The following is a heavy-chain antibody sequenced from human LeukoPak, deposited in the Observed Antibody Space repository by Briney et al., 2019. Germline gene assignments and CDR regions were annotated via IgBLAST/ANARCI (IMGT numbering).Heavy chain of an antibody. CDR1: GFSFSDLA. V-gene: IGHV3-23*01. Sequence: GGSLRLSCAASGFSFSDLAMTWVRQAPGKGLEWVSSITGGHFPTYYTDSVKGRFTISRDNSKNTLYLQMNSLRADDTAVYYCTRDPNGDYVGAFESWGQGTLVTVSS. D-gene: IGHD4-17*01. CDR2: ITGGHFPT. J-gene: IGHJ5*01. CDR3: TRDPNGDYVGAFES.